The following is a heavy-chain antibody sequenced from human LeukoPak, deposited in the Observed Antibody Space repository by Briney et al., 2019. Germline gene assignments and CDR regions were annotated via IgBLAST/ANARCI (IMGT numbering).Heavy chain of an antibody. Sequence: GASVKVSCKASGYTFTSYGISWVRQAPGQGLEWMGWISAYNGNTNYAQKLQGGVTMTTDTSTSTAYMELRSLRSDDTAVYYCARQGGTFCSSTSCPFDYWGQGTLVTVSS. J-gene: IGHJ4*02. V-gene: IGHV1-18*01. CDR3: ARQGGTFCSSTSCPFDY. D-gene: IGHD2-2*01. CDR1: GYTFTSYG. CDR2: ISAYNGNT.